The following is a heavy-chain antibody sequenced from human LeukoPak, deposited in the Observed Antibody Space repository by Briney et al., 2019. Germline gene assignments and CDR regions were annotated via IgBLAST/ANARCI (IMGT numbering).Heavy chain of an antibody. Sequence: SETLSLTCAVYGGSFSGYYWSWIRQPPGKGLEWIGEINHSGSTNYNPSLKSRVTISVDTSKNQFSLKLSSVTAADTAVYYCARGIKWLLDFQHWGQGTLVTVSS. CDR3: ARGIKWLLDFQH. D-gene: IGHD3-22*01. V-gene: IGHV4-34*01. CDR2: INHSGST. J-gene: IGHJ1*01. CDR1: GGSFSGYY.